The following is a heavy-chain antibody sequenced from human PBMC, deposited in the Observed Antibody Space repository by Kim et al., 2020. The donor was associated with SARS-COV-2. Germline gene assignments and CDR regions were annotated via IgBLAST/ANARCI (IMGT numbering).Heavy chain of an antibody. V-gene: IGHV4-59*13. D-gene: IGHD3-10*01. CDR3: SRDNYSGTGIYLFDS. CDR2: ISYSGDT. CDR1: GGSISGYY. J-gene: IGHJ5*01. Sequence: SETLSLTCTVSGGSISGYYWCWVRQPPKKGLEWMGYISYSGDTKYNTSPKSRVTMSVDTSKNQFSLSLNPVTATATAADFCSRDNYSGTGIYLFDSWG.